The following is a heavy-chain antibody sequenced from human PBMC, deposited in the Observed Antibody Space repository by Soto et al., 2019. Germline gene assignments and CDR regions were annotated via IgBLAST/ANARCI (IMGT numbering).Heavy chain of an antibody. CDR3: ARGRSSSWYAGSWFDP. D-gene: IGHD6-13*01. CDR2: INHSGST. J-gene: IGHJ5*02. CDR1: GGSFSGYY. V-gene: IGHV4-34*01. Sequence: SETLSLTCAVYGGSFSGYYWSWIRQPPGKGLEWIGEINHSGSTNYNPSLKSRVTISVDTSKNQFSLKLSSVTAADTAVYYCARGRSSSWYAGSWFDPWGQGTLVTGSS.